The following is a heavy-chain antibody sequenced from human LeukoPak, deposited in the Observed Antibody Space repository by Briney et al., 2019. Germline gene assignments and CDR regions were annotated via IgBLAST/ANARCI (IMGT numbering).Heavy chain of an antibody. CDR3: AKSHTSSWRNFDY. CDR2: ITSGGDYI. D-gene: IGHD6-13*01. J-gene: IGHJ4*02. Sequence: GGSLRLSCAASGFTFNTFNMNWVRQAPGKGLEWVSSITSGGDYIYYADSVKGRFTTSRDNAKNSLSLQLNSLRVEDTAVYYCAKSHTSSWRNFDYWGQGTLVTVSS. CDR1: GFTFNTFN. V-gene: IGHV3-21*01.